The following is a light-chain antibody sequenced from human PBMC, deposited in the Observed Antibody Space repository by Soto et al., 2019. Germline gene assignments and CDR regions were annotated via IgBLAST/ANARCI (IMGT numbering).Light chain of an antibody. CDR2: GAS. CDR1: QSVSNNY. J-gene: IGKJ4*01. Sequence: EIVLTQSPGTLSLSPGERATLSCRASQSVSNNYLAWYQQKPGQAPRLLIYGASNRATGIPDRFSGSGSGTDFTLTISRLEPEDFVVYFCQQYDNWPLTFGGGTKVDIK. V-gene: IGKV3-20*01. CDR3: QQYDNWPLT.